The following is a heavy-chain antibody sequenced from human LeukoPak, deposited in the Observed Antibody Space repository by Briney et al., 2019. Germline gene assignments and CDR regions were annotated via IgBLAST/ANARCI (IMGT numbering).Heavy chain of an antibody. J-gene: IGHJ4*02. Sequence: GSSVKVSWKASGGTFSSYAISWVRQAPGQGLEWMGRIIPIFGTANYAQKFQGRVTITTDESTSTAYMELSSLRSEDTAVYYCASGPPYGGNFDYWGQGTLVTVSS. CDR1: GGTFSSYA. V-gene: IGHV1-69*05. CDR3: ASGPPYGGNFDY. D-gene: IGHD4-23*01. CDR2: IIPIFGTA.